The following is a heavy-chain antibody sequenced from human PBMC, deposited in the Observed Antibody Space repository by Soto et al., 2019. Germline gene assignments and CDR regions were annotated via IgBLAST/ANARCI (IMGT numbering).Heavy chain of an antibody. V-gene: IGHV5-51*01. D-gene: IGHD1-1*01. CDR2: IYPGDSDT. CDR1: GYIFTSYW. CDR3: ARTDRTPNDAFDI. Sequence: GESLKISCKGSGYIFTSYWIGWVRQMPGKGLEWMGIIYPGDSDTRYSPSFQGQVTISADKSISTAYLQWSSLKASDTAMYYCARTDRTPNDAFDIWGQGTMVTVSS. J-gene: IGHJ3*02.